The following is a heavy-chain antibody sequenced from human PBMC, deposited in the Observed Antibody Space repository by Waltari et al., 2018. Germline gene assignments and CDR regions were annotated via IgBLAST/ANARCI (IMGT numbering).Heavy chain of an antibody. D-gene: IGHD3-10*01. CDR2: IYYSGST. CDR1: GGSISSSRYY. V-gene: IGHV4-39*07. CDR3: ARSNGSGIGNV. Sequence: QLQLQESGPGLVKPSETLSLTCTVSGGSISSSRYYWGRIRQPPGKGLEWIGGIYYSGSTYYNPSLKSRVTISVDTSKKQFSLKLSSVTAADTAVYYCARSNGSGIGNVWGQGTTVTVSS. J-gene: IGHJ6*02.